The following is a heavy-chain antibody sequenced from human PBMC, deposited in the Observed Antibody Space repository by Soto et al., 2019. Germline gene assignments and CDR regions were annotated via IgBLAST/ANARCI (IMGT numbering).Heavy chain of an antibody. CDR3: AAAGIGFHP. CDR2: IWYDGSNK. J-gene: IGHJ5*02. D-gene: IGHD6-13*01. Sequence: GGSLRLSCAASGFTFSSYGMHWVRQAPGKGLEWVAVIWYDGSNKYYADSVKGRFTISRDNSKNTLYLQMNSLRAEDTAVYYCAAAGIGFHPWGQASMGTFSS. CDR1: GFTFSSYG. V-gene: IGHV3-33*01.